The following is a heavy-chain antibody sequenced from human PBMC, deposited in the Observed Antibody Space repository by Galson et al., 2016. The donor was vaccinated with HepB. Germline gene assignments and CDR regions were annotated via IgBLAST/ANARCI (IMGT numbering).Heavy chain of an antibody. D-gene: IGHD6-13*01. J-gene: IGHJ4*02. CDR3: AKEEIAAAGTALDY. CDR2: ITGSGAST. CDR1: GFSFSTCA. V-gene: IGHV3-23*01. Sequence: LRLSCAASGFSFSTCAMNWVRQAPGKGLEWVSTITGSGASTYYVDSVKGRFIVSRANSKNTLYLQMNSLTAEDTATYFCAKEEIAAAGTALDYWGRGTLVTVSS.